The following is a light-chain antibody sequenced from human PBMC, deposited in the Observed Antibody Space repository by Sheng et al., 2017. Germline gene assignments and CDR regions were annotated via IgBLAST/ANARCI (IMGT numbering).Light chain of an antibody. J-gene: IGLJ1*01. V-gene: IGLV2-8*01. Sequence: QSALTQPPSASGSPGQSVTISCTGTSSDVGGYNYVSWYQQHPGKAPKLMIYEVSKRPSGVPDRFSGSKSGNTASLTVSGLQAEDEADYYCSSYAGSNNPVVFGTGTKVTVL. CDR2: EVS. CDR1: SSDVGGYNY. CDR3: SSYAGSNNPVV.